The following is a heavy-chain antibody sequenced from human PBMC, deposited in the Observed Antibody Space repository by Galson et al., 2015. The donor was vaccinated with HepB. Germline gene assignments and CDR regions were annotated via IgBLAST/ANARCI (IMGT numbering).Heavy chain of an antibody. CDR1: GGTFSSYA. CDR3: ARAGDGYNRGDWFDP. V-gene: IGHV1-69*04. Sequence: SVKVSCKASGGTFSSYAISWVRQAPGQGLEWMGRIIPILGIANYAQKFQGRVTITADKSTSTAYMELSSLRSEDTAVYYCARAGDGYNRGDWFDPWGQGTLVTVSS. D-gene: IGHD5-24*01. CDR2: IIPILGIA. J-gene: IGHJ5*02.